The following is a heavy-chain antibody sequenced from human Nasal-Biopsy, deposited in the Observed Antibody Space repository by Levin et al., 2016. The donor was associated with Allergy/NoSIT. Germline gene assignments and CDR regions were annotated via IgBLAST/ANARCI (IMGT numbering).Heavy chain of an antibody. J-gene: IGHJ6*02. CDR3: VRDQQYYYGMDV. CDR2: ISSTSHKI. CDR1: GFTFSSYT. Sequence: GESLKISCAASGFTFSSYTMNWVRQAPGRGLEWVSSISSTSHKIQEAASVKGRFTISRDNARNSLYLQMNSLRVEDTAVYYCVRDQQYYYGMDVWGQGTTVTVSS. V-gene: IGHV3-21*01.